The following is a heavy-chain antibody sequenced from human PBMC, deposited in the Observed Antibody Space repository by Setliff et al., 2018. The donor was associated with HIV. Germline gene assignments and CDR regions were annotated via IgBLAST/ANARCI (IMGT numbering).Heavy chain of an antibody. V-gene: IGHV1-8*02. CDR1: GYTFTNYD. CDR2: MNPNSGRA. J-gene: IGHJ3*02. Sequence: ASVKVSCKASGYTFTNYDINWVRQSPGQGLEWLGWMNPNSGRAGSAQKFQGRVTMTRDTSTSTVYMELSSLRSEDTAVYYCARDVDYTDAFDIWGQGTMVTVS. CDR3: ARDVDYTDAFDI. D-gene: IGHD4-4*01.